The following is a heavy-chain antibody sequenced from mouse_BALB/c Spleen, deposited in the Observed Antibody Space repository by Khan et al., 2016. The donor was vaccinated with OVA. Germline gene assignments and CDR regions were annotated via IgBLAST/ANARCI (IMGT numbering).Heavy chain of an antibody. CDR2: ISSGGDYT. J-gene: IGHJ3*01. CDR1: GFIFSSYS. D-gene: IGHD2-1*01. V-gene: IGHV5-6*01. Sequence: EVHVVESGGDLVKPGGSLKLSCEASGFIFSSYSMSWVRQTPEKRLEWVATISSGGDYTYYQDSVKGRFTISRDDAKNTLYMQMSSLKSDDTAMYYCASHVTRSFAYWGQGTLVTVSA. CDR3: ASHVTRSFAY.